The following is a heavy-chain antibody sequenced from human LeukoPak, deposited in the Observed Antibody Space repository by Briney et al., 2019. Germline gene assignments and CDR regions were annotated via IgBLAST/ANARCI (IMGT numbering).Heavy chain of an antibody. CDR2: INGYNGNT. D-gene: IGHD1-1*01. Sequence: ASVKVSRKGSGYTFSYLGINWVRQAPGQGLEWMGWINGYNGNTNYAQKSEGRLSLTTDTATSTVYMELKNLTSDDTAVYFCARGLDAASGLANFDYWGQGTLITVSS. V-gene: IGHV1-18*01. CDR3: ARGLDAASGLANFDY. CDR1: GYTFSYLG. J-gene: IGHJ4*02.